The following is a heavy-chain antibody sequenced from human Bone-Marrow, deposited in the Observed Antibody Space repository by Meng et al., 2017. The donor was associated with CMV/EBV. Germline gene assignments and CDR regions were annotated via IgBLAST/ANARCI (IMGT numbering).Heavy chain of an antibody. D-gene: IGHD3-3*01. J-gene: IGHJ1*01. CDR3: ARDRCDFWSGYFCY. V-gene: IGHV3-7*01. CDR2: IKQDGSEK. Sequence: GGSLRLSCAASGFTFSSYWMSWVRQAPGKGLEWVANIKQDGSEKYYVDSVKGRFTISRDNAKNSLYLQMNSLRAEDTAVYYCARDRCDFWSGYFCYWGQGTLATVSS. CDR1: GFTFSSYW.